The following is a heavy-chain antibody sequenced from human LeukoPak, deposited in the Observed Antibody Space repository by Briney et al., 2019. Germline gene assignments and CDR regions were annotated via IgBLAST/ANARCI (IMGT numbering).Heavy chain of an antibody. CDR1: GFSFRDYW. CDR3: ARDRAERNWTYHTLFDY. J-gene: IGHJ4*02. V-gene: IGHV3-74*01. D-gene: IGHD1-7*01. CDR2: INGDETSK. Sequence: GGSLRLSCAASGFSFRDYWMHWIRQDPEKGLVWVSRINGDETSKIYADYVKGRFTISRDNAKNTLYLQMNSLSAEDTAVYFCARDRAERNWTYHTLFDYWGQGTPVTVSS.